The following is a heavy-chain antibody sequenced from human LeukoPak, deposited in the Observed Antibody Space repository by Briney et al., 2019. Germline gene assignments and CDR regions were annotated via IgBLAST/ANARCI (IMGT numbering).Heavy chain of an antibody. CDR2: IRYDGSNK. CDR1: GFTFSSYG. D-gene: IGHD6-19*01. J-gene: IGHJ4*02. V-gene: IGHV3-30*02. Sequence: GGSLRLSCAASGFTFSSYGMHWVRQAPGKGLEWVAFIRYDGSNKYYADSVKGRFTISRDNSKNTLYLQMNSLRAEDTAVYYCATRYGYIAVAVADYWGQGTLVTVSS. CDR3: ATRYGYIAVAVADY.